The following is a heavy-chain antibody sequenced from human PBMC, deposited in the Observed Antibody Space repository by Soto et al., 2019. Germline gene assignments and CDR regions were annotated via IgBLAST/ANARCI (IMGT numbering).Heavy chain of an antibody. D-gene: IGHD1-1*01. CDR1: GYTFTTFG. V-gene: IGHV1-18*01. J-gene: IGHJ4*02. CDR2: ISGYSGNT. CDR3: ARDFGGATTGLDY. Sequence: QVHRVQSGAEVKKPGASVKVSCKTSGYTFTTFGISWVRQAPGQGLEWMGFISGYSGNTNYVQNFQGRVTMTTDTSTNTAYMELRSLRYDDTAVYYCARDFGGATTGLDYWGQGTPVTVSS.